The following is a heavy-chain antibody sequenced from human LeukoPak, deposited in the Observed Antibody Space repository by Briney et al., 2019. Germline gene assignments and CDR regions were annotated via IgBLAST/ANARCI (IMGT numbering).Heavy chain of an antibody. Sequence: ASVKVSCKASGGTFSSYAISWVRQAPGHGLEWMGGIIPIFGTANYAQKFQGRVTITADESTSTAYMELSSLRSEDTAVYYCARGPVDGWLQWADYWGQGTLVTVSS. V-gene: IGHV1-69*13. J-gene: IGHJ4*02. CDR2: IIPIFGTA. D-gene: IGHD5-24*01. CDR1: GGTFSSYA. CDR3: ARGPVDGWLQWADY.